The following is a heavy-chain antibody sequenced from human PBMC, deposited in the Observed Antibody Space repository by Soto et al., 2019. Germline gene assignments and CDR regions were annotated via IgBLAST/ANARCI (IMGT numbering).Heavy chain of an antibody. Sequence: GGSLRLSCAASGFTFSNAWMNWVRQAPGKGLEWVGRIKSKTDGGTTNYAAPVKGRFTISRDDSKNTPYLQMNSLKTEDTAVYYCTTDAEEWELLTGGYWGQGPLVTVSS. D-gene: IGHD1-26*01. CDR1: GFTFSNAW. J-gene: IGHJ4*02. V-gene: IGHV3-15*07. CDR2: IKSKTDGGTT. CDR3: TTDAEEWELLTGGY.